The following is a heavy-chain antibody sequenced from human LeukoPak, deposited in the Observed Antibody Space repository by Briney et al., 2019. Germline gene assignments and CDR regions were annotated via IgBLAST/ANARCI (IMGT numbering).Heavy chain of an antibody. D-gene: IGHD5-12*01. CDR1: GFTFSSYA. CDR2: ISYDGSNK. V-gene: IGHV3-30-3*01. J-gene: IGHJ4*02. CDR3: ARVYSGYDPYYFDY. Sequence: GGSLRLSCAASGFTFSSYAMHWVRQAPGKGLEWVAVISYDGSNKYYAVSVKGRFTISRDNSKNTLYLQMNSLRAEDTAVYYCARVYSGYDPYYFDYWGQGTLVTVSS.